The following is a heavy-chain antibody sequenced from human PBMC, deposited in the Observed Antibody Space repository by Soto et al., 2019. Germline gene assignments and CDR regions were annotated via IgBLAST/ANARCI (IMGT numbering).Heavy chain of an antibody. CDR2: IYHSGST. Sequence: QVQLQESGPGLVKPSQTLSLTCTVSGGSISSGGYYWSWIRQHPGKGLEWIGYIYHSGSTSYNPSLKSRVTMSVDTFKKQFSLKLSSVTAADTAVSYCARGAVPALFDPWGQGTLVTVSS. CDR1: GGSISSGGYY. J-gene: IGHJ5*02. CDR3: ARGAVPALFDP. V-gene: IGHV4-31*03.